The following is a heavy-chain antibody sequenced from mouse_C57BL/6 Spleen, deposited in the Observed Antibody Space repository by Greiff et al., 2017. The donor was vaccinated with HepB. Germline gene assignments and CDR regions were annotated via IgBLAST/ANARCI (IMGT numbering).Heavy chain of an antibody. Sequence: QVTLKVSGAGLLQSSQTLSLTCSFSGFSLSTSGMGVSWIRHPSGKGLQWLVHTYWDDDKRYTPSLKSRLTISKDTSRNQVYLKITSVDTADTATYSCARSGYYGSSYVAWFAYWGQGTLVTVSA. CDR2: TYWDDDK. CDR1: GFSLSTSGMG. J-gene: IGHJ3*01. D-gene: IGHD1-1*01. CDR3: ARSGYYGSSYVAWFAY. V-gene: IGHV8-12*01.